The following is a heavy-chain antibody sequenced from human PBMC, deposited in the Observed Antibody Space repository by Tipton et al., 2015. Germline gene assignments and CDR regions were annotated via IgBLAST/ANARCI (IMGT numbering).Heavy chain of an antibody. Sequence: QLVQSGAEVKEPGASVKVSCKASGYTFTSYSIHWVRQAPGQGLEWMGIINPSDGSTTYAQRFQGRVTMTRDTSTTTVYMELSSLRSEDTAVYYCARGDDYGTNSVDFWGLGTLVTVSS. CDR2: INPSDGST. V-gene: IGHV1-46*01. D-gene: IGHD4-23*01. CDR3: ARGDDYGTNSVDF. J-gene: IGHJ4*02. CDR1: GYTFTSYS.